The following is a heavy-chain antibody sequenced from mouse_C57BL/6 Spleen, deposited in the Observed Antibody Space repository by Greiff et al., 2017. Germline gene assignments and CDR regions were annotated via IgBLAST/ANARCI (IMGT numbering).Heavy chain of an antibody. J-gene: IGHJ4*01. CDR3: TRLSTTVVDYAMDY. CDR2: IDPDTGGT. Sequence: QVQLQQSGAELVRPGASVTLSCKASGYTFTDYEMHWVKQTPVHGLEWIGAIDPDTGGTAYNQKFKGKAILTADKSSSTAYMELRSLTSEDSAVYDCTRLSTTVVDYAMDYWGQGTSVTVSS. V-gene: IGHV1-15*01. CDR1: GYTFTDYE. D-gene: IGHD1-1*01.